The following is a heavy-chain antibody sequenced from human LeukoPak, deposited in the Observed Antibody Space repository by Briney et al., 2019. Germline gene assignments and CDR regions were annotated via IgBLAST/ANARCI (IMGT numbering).Heavy chain of an antibody. CDR1: GFTFSNAW. V-gene: IGHV3-15*01. J-gene: IGHJ6*03. Sequence: GGSLRLSCAASGFTFSNAWMSWVRQAPGKGLEWVGRIKSKTDGGTTDYAAPVKGRFTISRDDSKNTLYLQMNSLKTEDTAVYYCTTDPGVPAAIRYYYMDVWGKGTTVTVSS. CDR3: TTDPGVPAAIRYYYMDV. D-gene: IGHD2-2*01. CDR2: IKSKTDGGTT.